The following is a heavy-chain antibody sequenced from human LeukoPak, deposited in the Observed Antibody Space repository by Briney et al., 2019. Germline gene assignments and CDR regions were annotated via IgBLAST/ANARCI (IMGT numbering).Heavy chain of an antibody. CDR1: GFTFSSYG. Sequence: GGSLRLSCAASGFTFSSYGVHWVRQAPGKGLEWVAVISYDGSNKYYADSVKGRFTISRDNSKNTLYLQMNSLRAEDTAVYYCAKDADAFDIWGQGTMVTVSS. J-gene: IGHJ3*02. V-gene: IGHV3-30*18. CDR3: AKDADAFDI. CDR2: ISYDGSNK.